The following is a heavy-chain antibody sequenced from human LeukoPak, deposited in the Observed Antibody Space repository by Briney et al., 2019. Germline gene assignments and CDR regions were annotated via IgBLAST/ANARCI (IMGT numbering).Heavy chain of an antibody. CDR1: GFTFNSYG. Sequence: PGGSLRLSCAASGFTFNSYGMHWVRQAPGKGLEWVAFIRYGGGNKYYADSVKGRFTISRDNSKNSLYLQMNSLRAEDTAVYYCAKDSHLAVVVVPAEWDYWGQGTLVTVSS. D-gene: IGHD2-2*01. CDR3: AKDSHLAVVVVPAEWDY. J-gene: IGHJ4*02. V-gene: IGHV3-30*02. CDR2: IRYGGGNK.